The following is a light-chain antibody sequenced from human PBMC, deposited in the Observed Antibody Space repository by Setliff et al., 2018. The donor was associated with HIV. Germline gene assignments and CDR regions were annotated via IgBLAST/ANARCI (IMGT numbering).Light chain of an antibody. V-gene: IGLV2-14*01. CDR1: SSDVGAYNF. CDR3: SAFSDSTPPYV. Sequence: QSALTQPASVSGSPGQSITISCTGTSSDVGAYNFVSWYQQHPGKAPKLMISDVINRPSGVSHRFSGSKSGNTASLTISGLQAEGEADYYCSAFSDSTPPYVFGTGTKVTVL. CDR2: DVI. J-gene: IGLJ1*01.